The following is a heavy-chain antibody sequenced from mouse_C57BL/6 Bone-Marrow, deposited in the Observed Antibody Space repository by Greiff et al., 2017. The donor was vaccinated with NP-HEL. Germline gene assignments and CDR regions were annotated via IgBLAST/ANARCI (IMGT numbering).Heavy chain of an antibody. J-gene: IGHJ3*01. Sequence: EVKLMESGGDLVKPGGSLKLSCAASGFTFSSYGMSWVRQTPDKRLEWVATISSGGSYTYYPDSVKGRFTISRDNAKNTLYLQMSSLKSEDTAMYYCARRSWDETWFAYWGQGTLVTVSA. CDR2: ISSGGSYT. CDR3: ARRSWDETWFAY. D-gene: IGHD4-1*01. V-gene: IGHV5-6*02. CDR1: GFTFSSYG.